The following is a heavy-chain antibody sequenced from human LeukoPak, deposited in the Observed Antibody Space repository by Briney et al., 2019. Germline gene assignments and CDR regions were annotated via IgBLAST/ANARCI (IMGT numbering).Heavy chain of an antibody. J-gene: IGHJ4*02. CDR1: GGGLSYY. V-gene: IGHV4-39*07. CDR3: VRGATIAAAGRYFDY. D-gene: IGHD6-13*01. Sequence: SETLSLTCTVSGGGLSYYWGWIRQPPGKGLEWIGTIFYTGKTYYNPSLMSRVTMSVDTSKNQFSLNLYSVTAADTAVYYCVRGATIAAAGRYFDYWGQGTLVTVSS. CDR2: IFYTGKT.